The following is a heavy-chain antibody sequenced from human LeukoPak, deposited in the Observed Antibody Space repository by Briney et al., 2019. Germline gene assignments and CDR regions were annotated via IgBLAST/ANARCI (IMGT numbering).Heavy chain of an antibody. CDR1: GFTFSNYG. CDR2: ISYDGSNK. D-gene: IGHD2-15*01. Sequence: GRSLRLSCAASGFTFSNYGLHWVRQAPGKGLEWVALISYDGSNKNYADSVKGRFTISRDNSKNTLYLQMNSLRPEDTAVYYCAKDSVGGQNWFDPWGQGTLVTVSS. V-gene: IGHV3-30*18. J-gene: IGHJ5*02. CDR3: AKDSVGGQNWFDP.